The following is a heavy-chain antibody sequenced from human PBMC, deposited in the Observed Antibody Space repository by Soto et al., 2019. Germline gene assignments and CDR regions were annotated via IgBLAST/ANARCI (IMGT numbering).Heavy chain of an antibody. J-gene: IGHJ4*02. CDR3: AGAGLTPLVLATTY. Sequence: QVQLVQSGAEVKKPGASVKVSCKASRYTFTDYYMHWVRQSPGQGLEWMGWINPNSGVTKFPQKFQGRVTCTRDTSITTVYMELSRLTSDDTAVYYCAGAGLTPLVLATTYWGQGTMVPVS. D-gene: IGHD5-12*01. CDR2: INPNSGVT. V-gene: IGHV1-2*02. CDR1: RYTFTDYY.